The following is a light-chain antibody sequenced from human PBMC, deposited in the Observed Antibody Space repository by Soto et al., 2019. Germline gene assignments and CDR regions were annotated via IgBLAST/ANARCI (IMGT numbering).Light chain of an antibody. V-gene: IGKV1-39*01. J-gene: IGKJ2*01. CDR2: AAS. CDR1: QSIGTY. CDR3: QESHST. Sequence: DAQMTQSPSSLSASVGDSVTITCRASQSIGTYLDWYQHKPGKAPTLLIYAASSLQSGVPSRFSGSGSGPDFTLTISSLQPEDFATFYCQESHSTFGQGTKLEIK.